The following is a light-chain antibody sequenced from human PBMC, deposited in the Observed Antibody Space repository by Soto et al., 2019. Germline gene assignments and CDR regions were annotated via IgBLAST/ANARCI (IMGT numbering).Light chain of an antibody. V-gene: IGKV3-20*01. CDR2: GAS. J-gene: IGKJ1*01. Sequence: TQSPGTLSLSPGERTTLSCRASQSVSSSFLDWYQQKPGQAPRLLIYGASSRATGIPDRFSGSGSGTDFTLTISRLEPEDFAVYYCQQYETSPRTFGQGTKVDIK. CDR3: QQYETSPRT. CDR1: QSVSSSF.